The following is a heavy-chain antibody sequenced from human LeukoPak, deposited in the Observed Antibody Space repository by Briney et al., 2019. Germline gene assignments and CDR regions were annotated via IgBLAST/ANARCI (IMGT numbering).Heavy chain of an antibody. Sequence: SVKVSCKASGGTFSSYAISWVRQAPGQGLEWMGRIIPILGIANYAQKFQGRVTITADKSTSTAYMELSSLRSEDTAVYYCATGGTRGAYYGMDVWGQGTTVTVSS. V-gene: IGHV1-69*04. CDR2: IIPILGIA. J-gene: IGHJ6*02. D-gene: IGHD7-27*01. CDR3: ATGGTRGAYYGMDV. CDR1: GGTFSSYA.